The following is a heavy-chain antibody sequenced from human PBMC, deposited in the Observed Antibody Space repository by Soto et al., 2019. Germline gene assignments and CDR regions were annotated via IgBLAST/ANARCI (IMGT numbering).Heavy chain of an antibody. J-gene: IGHJ4*02. D-gene: IGHD3-22*01. CDR1: GYTFTSYA. CDR3: ARSSGYYSVDY. Sequence: QVQLVQSGAEVKKPGASVKVSCKASGYTFTSYAMHWVRQAPGQRLEWMGGINAGNGNTKYSQKFQGRVTITRETSASTAYMALTSLTSEDTAVYYCARSSGYYSVDYWGPGTLVTVSS. V-gene: IGHV1-3*01. CDR2: INAGNGNT.